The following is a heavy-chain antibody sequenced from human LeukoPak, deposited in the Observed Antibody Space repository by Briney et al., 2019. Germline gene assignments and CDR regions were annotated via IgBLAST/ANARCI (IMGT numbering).Heavy chain of an antibody. Sequence: GGSLRLSCAASGFTFSIYSMNWVRQAPGKGLEWVSYISSSSNTIYYADSVKGRFTISRDNAKNSLYLQMNSLRAEDTAVYYCTTLYGGSLDYWGQGTLVTVSS. CDR1: GFTFSIYS. CDR3: TTLYGGSLDY. J-gene: IGHJ4*02. CDR2: ISSSSNTI. V-gene: IGHV3-48*04. D-gene: IGHD5-12*01.